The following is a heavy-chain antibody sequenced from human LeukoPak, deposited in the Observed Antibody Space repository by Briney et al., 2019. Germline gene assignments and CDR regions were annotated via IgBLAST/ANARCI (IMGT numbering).Heavy chain of an antibody. V-gene: IGHV1-46*01. D-gene: IGHD2-15*01. J-gene: IGHJ4*01. Sequence: GASVKVSCKASGYTFTSYYMHWVRQAPGQGLEWMGIINPSGGSTSYAQKFQGRVTMTRDTSTSTVYMELSSLRSEDTAVYYCASSGAATDYFDYWGHRTLDTVSS. CDR3: ASSGAATDYFDY. CDR2: INPSGGST. CDR1: GYTFTSYY.